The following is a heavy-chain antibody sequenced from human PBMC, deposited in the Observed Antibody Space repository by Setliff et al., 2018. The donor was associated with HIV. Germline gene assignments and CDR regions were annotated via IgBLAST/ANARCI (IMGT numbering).Heavy chain of an antibody. D-gene: IGHD2-21*02. J-gene: IGHJ2*01. CDR3: ARHDGTYCGGDCYLLGYFDL. CDR2: IYHSGST. V-gene: IGHV4-38-2*01. Sequence: SETLSLTCAVSDYSINSGYYWGWIRQPPGKGLECIGSIYHSGSTYYNPSLKSRVTISVDTSKNQFSLKLSSVTAADTAVYYCARHDGTYCGGDCYLLGYFDLWGRGTLVTVSS. CDR1: DYSINSGYY.